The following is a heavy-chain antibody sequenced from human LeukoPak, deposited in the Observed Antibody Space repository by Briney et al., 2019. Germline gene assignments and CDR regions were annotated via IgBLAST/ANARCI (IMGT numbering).Heavy chain of an antibody. V-gene: IGHV1-69*13. CDR1: GGTFISYA. J-gene: IGHJ3*02. D-gene: IGHD2-2*01. CDR2: IIPIFGTA. Sequence: ASVKVSCKASGGTFISYAISWVRQAPGQGLEWMGGIIPIFGTANYAQKFQGRVTITADESTSTAYMELCSLRSEDTAVYYCATPLIPDAFDIWGQGTMVTVSS. CDR3: ATPLIPDAFDI.